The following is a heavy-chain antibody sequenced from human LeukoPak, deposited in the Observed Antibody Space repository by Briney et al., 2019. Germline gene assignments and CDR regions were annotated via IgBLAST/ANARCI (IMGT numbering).Heavy chain of an antibody. J-gene: IGHJ4*02. CDR3: ARAYYGDYFDY. Sequence: GGSLRLSCAASGVTFSSYAMSWVRQAPGKGLEWVSAISGSGGSTYYADSVKGRFTISRDNSKNTLYLQMNSLRAEDTAVYYCARAYYGDYFDYWGQGTLVTVSS. D-gene: IGHD4-17*01. V-gene: IGHV3-23*01. CDR1: GVTFSSYA. CDR2: ISGSGGST.